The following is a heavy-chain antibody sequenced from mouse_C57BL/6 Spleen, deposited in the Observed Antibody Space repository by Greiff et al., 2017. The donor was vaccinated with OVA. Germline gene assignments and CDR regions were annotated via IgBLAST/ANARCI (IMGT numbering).Heavy chain of an antibody. D-gene: IGHD2-2*01. V-gene: IGHV5-9*01. J-gene: IGHJ3*01. Sequence: EVQLQESGGGLVKPGGSLKLSCAASGFTFSSYTMSWVRQTPEKRLEWVATISGGGGNTYYPDSVKGRFTISRDNAKNTLYLQMSSLRSEDTALYYCARHGYDGAWFAYWGQGTLVTVSA. CDR2: ISGGGGNT. CDR1: GFTFSSYT. CDR3: ARHGYDGAWFAY.